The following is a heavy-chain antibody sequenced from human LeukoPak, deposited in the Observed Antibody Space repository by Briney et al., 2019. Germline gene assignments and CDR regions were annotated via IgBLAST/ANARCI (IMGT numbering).Heavy chain of an antibody. Sequence: GGSLRLSCAASGFTFSTCAMNWVRQAPGKGLEWVSSISGSGNNIYYADSVKGRFTISRDNSKNTLYLQMNSLRAEGTAVYYCANNLGHSNYDQWGQGTLVTVSS. V-gene: IGHV3-23*01. D-gene: IGHD4-11*01. CDR3: ANNLGHSNYDQ. CDR2: ISGSGNNI. CDR1: GFTFSTCA. J-gene: IGHJ4*02.